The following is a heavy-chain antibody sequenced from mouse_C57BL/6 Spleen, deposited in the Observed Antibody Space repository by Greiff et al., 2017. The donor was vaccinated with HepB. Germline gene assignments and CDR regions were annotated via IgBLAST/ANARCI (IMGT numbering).Heavy chain of an antibody. CDR3: ARSRYGNSPWFAY. CDR2: IRNKANGYTT. CDR1: GFTFTDYY. V-gene: IGHV7-3*01. D-gene: IGHD2-1*01. J-gene: IGHJ3*01. Sequence: EVKLMESGGGLVQPGGSLSLSCAASGFTFTDYYMSWVRQPPGKALEWLGFIRNKANGYTTEYSASVKGRFTISRDNSHSILYLQMNALRAEDSATYYCARSRYGNSPWFAYWGQGTLVTVSA.